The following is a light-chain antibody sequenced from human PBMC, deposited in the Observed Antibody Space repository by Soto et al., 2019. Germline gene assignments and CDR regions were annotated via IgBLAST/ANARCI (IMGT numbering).Light chain of an antibody. Sequence: EIALTQSPGTLSLSPGEGATLSCRASQSLSSSYLAWYQQKPGQAPRLLIYGASSRATGIPDRFSGSGPGTDFTLTISRLEPADFAVYFCQQYGSSWTFGQGTKVDIK. CDR3: QQYGSSWT. J-gene: IGKJ1*01. V-gene: IGKV3-20*01. CDR1: QSLSSSY. CDR2: GAS.